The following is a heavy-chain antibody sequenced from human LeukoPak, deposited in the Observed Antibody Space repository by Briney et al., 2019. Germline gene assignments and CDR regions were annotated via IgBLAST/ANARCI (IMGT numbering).Heavy chain of an antibody. Sequence: GGSLRLSCAASGFTFDDYGMSWVRQAPGKGLEWVSAISGSGGSTYYADSVKGRFTISRDNSKNTLYLQMNSLRAEDTAVYYCAKSLAGTVTSLDYWGQGTLVTVSS. CDR1: GFTFDDYG. V-gene: IGHV3-23*01. CDR2: ISGSGGST. D-gene: IGHD4-17*01. J-gene: IGHJ4*02. CDR3: AKSLAGTVTSLDY.